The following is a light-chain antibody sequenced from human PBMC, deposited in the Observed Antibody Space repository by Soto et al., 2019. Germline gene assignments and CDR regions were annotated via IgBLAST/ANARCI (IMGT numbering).Light chain of an antibody. CDR2: EVS. Sequence: QSALTQPPSASGSPGQSVTISCAGTSSDVGGYNYVSWYQQYPGKVPKLMIYEVSERPSRVPDRFSGSKSGNTAFLTVSGLQAEDEADYYCLSYADTAYVFGTGTKVNV. V-gene: IGLV2-8*01. CDR3: LSYADTAYV. CDR1: SSDVGGYNY. J-gene: IGLJ1*01.